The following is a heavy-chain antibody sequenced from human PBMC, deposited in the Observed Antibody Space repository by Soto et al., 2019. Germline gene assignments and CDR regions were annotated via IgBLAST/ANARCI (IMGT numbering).Heavy chain of an antibody. CDR2: IKRKTDGETR. J-gene: IGHJ3*02. D-gene: IGHD2-2*01. CDR1: GFTFTHVW. Sequence: EVQLVESGGDSVKPGGSLRLSCEASGFTFTHVWMTWVRQAPGKGLEWVGRIKRKTDGETRDYAAPVKGRFTISRDDSKITLYLQMNSLKTDDTAVYYCAAERYCSSTTCPGAFDIWGQGTMVSVSA. V-gene: IGHV3-15*01. CDR3: AAERYCSSTTCPGAFDI.